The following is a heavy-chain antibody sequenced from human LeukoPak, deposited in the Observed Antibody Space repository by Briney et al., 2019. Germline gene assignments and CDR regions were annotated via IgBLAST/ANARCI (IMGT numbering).Heavy chain of an antibody. V-gene: IGHV3-7*01. CDR3: ACEWFGELDY. J-gene: IGHJ4*02. Sequence: PRGSLRHSPAPSGFTFSTDLMSSVRAAPGKRLEWVANLKQDGSEKYSVDSVKGRFTISRDKAKNSPYMHMNSLRAQDTPLYDTACEWFGELDYWGREPLVSV. CDR1: GFTFSTDL. D-gene: IGHD3-10*01. CDR2: LKQDGSEK.